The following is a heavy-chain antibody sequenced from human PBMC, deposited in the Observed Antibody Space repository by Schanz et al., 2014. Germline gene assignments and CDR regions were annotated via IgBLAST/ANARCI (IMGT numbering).Heavy chain of an antibody. J-gene: IGHJ4*02. Sequence: QLQLVQSGPEVAEPGSSVTVSCKTSGGTFSNHGITWVRQAPGQGFEWIGRTIPMINEAKYADNFRGRVSMTADKSTSPAYMVLSGLTDEDTATYYCARDAADFLAGYYLDTWGQGTLVVVSS. CDR1: GGTFSNHG. V-gene: IGHV1-69*04. D-gene: IGHD3-9*01. CDR2: TIPMINEA. CDR3: ARDAADFLAGYYLDT.